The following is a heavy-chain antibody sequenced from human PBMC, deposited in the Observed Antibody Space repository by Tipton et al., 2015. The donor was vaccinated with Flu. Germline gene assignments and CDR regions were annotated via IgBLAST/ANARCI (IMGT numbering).Heavy chain of an antibody. D-gene: IGHD1-14*01. V-gene: IGHV3-53*01. CDR1: GFTVSTSY. CDR3: ARDEGGTYPD. J-gene: IGHJ4*02. CDR2: VYDDGRT. Sequence: SLRLSCAVSGFTVSTSYMSWVRQPPGKGLEWVSIVYDDGRTYYADSVEGRFAISRDNSKNILYLPMNSLRADDTAVYFCARDEGGTYPDWGQGTLVTVPS.